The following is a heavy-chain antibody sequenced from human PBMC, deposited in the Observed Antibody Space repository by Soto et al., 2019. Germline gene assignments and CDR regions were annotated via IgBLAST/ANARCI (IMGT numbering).Heavy chain of an antibody. CDR2: ISYDGSNK. CDR1: GFTFSSYG. CDR3: ANVSPQRDPLFVFDM. V-gene: IGHV3-30*18. D-gene: IGHD3-16*01. J-gene: IGHJ3*02. Sequence: GGSLRLSCAASGFTFSSYGMHWVRQAPGKGLEWVAVISYDGSNKYYADSVKGRFTISRDNSKNTLYLQMNSLRAEDTAVYYCANVSPQRDPLFVFDMAGQGTMVTV.